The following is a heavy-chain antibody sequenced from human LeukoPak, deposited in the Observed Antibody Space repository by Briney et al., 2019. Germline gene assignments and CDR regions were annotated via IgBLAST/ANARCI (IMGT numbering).Heavy chain of an antibody. D-gene: IGHD3-22*01. CDR3: ARVYYDSSGSKIDY. CDR2: TRNKANSYTT. Sequence: GGTLRLSCAASGFTFSDHYMDWVREAPGKGLEWVGRTRNKANSYTTEYAASVKGRFTISRDDSKNSLYLQMNSLKTEDTAVYYCARVYYDSSGSKIDYWGQGTLVTVS. V-gene: IGHV3-72*01. CDR1: GFTFSDHY. J-gene: IGHJ4*02.